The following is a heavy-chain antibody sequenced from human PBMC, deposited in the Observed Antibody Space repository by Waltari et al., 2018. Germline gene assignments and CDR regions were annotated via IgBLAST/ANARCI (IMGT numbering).Heavy chain of an antibody. J-gene: IGHJ4*02. Sequence: EVQLVQSGAEVKKPGESLKISCQVSGYSFTNFWIGWVRQMPGKGLEWMGVIEPSDADTKYSPSFQGRVTISVDKSTSTAYLQWSSLKASDTAMYYCARQFQYYFDYWGQGTLVTVSS. CDR3: ARQFQYYFDY. V-gene: IGHV5-51*01. CDR1: GYSFTNFW. CDR2: IEPSDADT.